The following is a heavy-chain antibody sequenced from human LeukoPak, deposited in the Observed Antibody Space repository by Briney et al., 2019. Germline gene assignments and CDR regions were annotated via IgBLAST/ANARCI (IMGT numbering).Heavy chain of an antibody. D-gene: IGHD6-6*01. CDR2: ISSDGSTT. CDR1: GFTFSGYW. CDR3: ARDKYSTIDY. Sequence: GGSLRLSCAASGFTFSGYWMHWIRQAPGKGLVWVSRISSDGSTTSYADPVKGRFTISGDNAKNTLYLQMNSLRAEDTAVYYCARDKYSTIDYWGQGTLVTVST. V-gene: IGHV3-74*01. J-gene: IGHJ4*02.